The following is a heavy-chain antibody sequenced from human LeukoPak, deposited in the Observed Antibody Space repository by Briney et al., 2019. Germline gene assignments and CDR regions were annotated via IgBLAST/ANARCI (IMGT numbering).Heavy chain of an antibody. CDR2: IYYSGST. Sequence: SETLSLTCTVSGGSISSSSYYWGWIRQPPGKGLEWTGSIYYSGSTYYNASLKSRVTISVDPSKNQFSLELSSVTAADTAVYYCARHDGTYSFNWFDPWGQGTLVTVSS. J-gene: IGHJ5*02. D-gene: IGHD6-13*01. CDR3: ARHDGTYSFNWFDP. CDR1: GGSISSSSYY. V-gene: IGHV4-39*01.